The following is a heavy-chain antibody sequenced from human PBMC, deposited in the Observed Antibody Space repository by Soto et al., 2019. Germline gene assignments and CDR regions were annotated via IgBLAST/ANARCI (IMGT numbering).Heavy chain of an antibody. J-gene: IGHJ5*02. CDR3: ARGVWYYDFWSGHNWFDP. Sequence: SETLSLTCTVSGGSINSGGYYWSWIRQHLGKGLEWIGYIYYSGSTNYNPSLKSRVTISVDTSKNQFSLKLSSVTAADTAVYYCARGVWYYDFWSGHNWFDPWGQGTLVTVSS. D-gene: IGHD3-3*01. CDR2: IYYSGST. CDR1: GGSINSGGYY. V-gene: IGHV4-61*08.